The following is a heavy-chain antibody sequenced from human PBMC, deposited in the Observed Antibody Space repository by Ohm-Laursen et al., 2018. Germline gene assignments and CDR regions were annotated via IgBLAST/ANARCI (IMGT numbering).Heavy chain of an antibody. CDR2: ISSSGSTI. J-gene: IGHJ3*02. Sequence: SLRLSCTASGFTFSDYYMSWIRQAPGKGLEWVSYISSSGSTIYYADSVKGRFTISRDNAKNSLYLQMNSLRAEDTAVYYCARAYDYGDYGDAFDIWGQGTMVTVSS. V-gene: IGHV3-11*01. CDR1: GFTFSDYY. D-gene: IGHD4-17*01. CDR3: ARAYDYGDYGDAFDI.